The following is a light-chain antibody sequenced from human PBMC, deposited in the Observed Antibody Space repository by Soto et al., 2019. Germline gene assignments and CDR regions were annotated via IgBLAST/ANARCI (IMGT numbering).Light chain of an antibody. V-gene: IGLV2-11*01. Sequence: QSVLTQPRSVSGSPGQSVTVSCIGTSSDVGGYKSVSWYQQYPGKAPKLMIYDVSERPSGVPNRFSGSKSGNTASLTVSGLQAADEADYFCKSYAGSNTYVFGSGTKVTVL. CDR1: SSDVGGYKS. J-gene: IGLJ1*01. CDR2: DVS. CDR3: KSYAGSNTYV.